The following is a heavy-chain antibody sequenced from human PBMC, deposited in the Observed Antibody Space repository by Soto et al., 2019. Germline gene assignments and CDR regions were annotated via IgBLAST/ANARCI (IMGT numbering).Heavy chain of an antibody. Sequence: PGEALKISCKGSGYSFTSYWISWVRQMPGKGLEWIGRIDPSDSYTNYSPSFQGHVTISADKSISTAYLQWSSLKASDTAMYYCYRFTYCCSGGCPNNLDYWGQGTLVTVSS. D-gene: IGHD2-15*01. CDR3: YRFTYCCSGGCPNNLDY. V-gene: IGHV5-10-1*01. CDR1: GYSFTSYW. J-gene: IGHJ4*02. CDR2: IDPSDSYT.